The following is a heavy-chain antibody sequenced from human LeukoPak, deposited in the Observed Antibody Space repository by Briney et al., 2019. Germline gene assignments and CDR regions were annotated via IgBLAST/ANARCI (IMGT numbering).Heavy chain of an antibody. Sequence: GGSLRLSCAASGFTFSSYWMSWVRQAPGKGLEWVANIKQGGSEKYYVDPVKGRFTISRDNAKNSLYLQMNSLRAEDTAVYYCARAHCSSTSCWVLDYWGQGTLVTVSS. V-gene: IGHV3-7*01. J-gene: IGHJ4*02. CDR3: ARAHCSSTSCWVLDY. CDR2: IKQGGSEK. CDR1: GFTFSSYW. D-gene: IGHD2-2*01.